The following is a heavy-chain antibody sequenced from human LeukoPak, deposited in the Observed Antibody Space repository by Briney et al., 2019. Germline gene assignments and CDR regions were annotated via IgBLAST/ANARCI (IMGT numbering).Heavy chain of an antibody. J-gene: IGHJ3*02. Sequence: SETLSLTCTVSGGSNSSYYWSWIRQPPGKGLEWIGYIYYSGSTNYNPSLKSRVTISVDTSKNQFSLRLSSVTAADTAVYYCARHGYDILTGLIWGQGTMVTVSS. V-gene: IGHV4-59*08. CDR1: GGSNSSYY. CDR2: IYYSGST. CDR3: ARHGYDILTGLI. D-gene: IGHD3-9*01.